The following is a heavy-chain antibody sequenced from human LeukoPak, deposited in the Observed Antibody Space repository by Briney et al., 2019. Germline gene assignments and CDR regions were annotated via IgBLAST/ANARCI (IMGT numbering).Heavy chain of an antibody. CDR1: GASISSDY. V-gene: IGHV4-59*12. Sequence: SETLSLTCTVSGASISSDYWNWIRQPPGKGLEWIGHVYHSGSTNYNPSLKSRVTISVDTSKNQFSLKLSSVTAADTAVYYCARVWVGIVVPAAIRKDWFDPWGQGTLVTVSS. CDR3: ARVWVGIVVPAAIRKDWFDP. J-gene: IGHJ5*02. CDR2: VYHSGST. D-gene: IGHD2-2*02.